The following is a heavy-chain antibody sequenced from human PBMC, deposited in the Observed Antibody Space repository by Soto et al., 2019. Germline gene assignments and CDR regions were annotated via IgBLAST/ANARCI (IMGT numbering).Heavy chain of an antibody. CDR1: GFSLRDCW. J-gene: IGHJ3*01. CDR3: LITTSAFGV. CDR2: IRQDGGEI. D-gene: IGHD3-22*01. Sequence: ELQRAESGGGWVQPWECLRLSCAASGFSLRDCWLNWVRQAPGKGLEWVANIRQDGGEITYVDSVKGRITISRDNAKNSLFLQMHSQRVEGTAVYYRLITTSAFGVWGQGTMVIVSS. V-gene: IGHV3-7*01.